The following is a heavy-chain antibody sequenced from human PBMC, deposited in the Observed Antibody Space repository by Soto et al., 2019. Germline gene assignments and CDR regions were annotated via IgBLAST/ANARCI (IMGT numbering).Heavy chain of an antibody. D-gene: IGHD3-3*01. Sequence: EVQLLESGGGLVQPGGYLRLSCAASGITFSSYAMTWVRQAPGKGLELVSAISGSGGSTYYADSVKGRLTISRDNSKNTVYLQMNSLRAEDTAVYYCAKETYDFWSGYFDYWGQGTLVTVSS. CDR1: GITFSSYA. J-gene: IGHJ4*02. CDR3: AKETYDFWSGYFDY. CDR2: ISGSGGST. V-gene: IGHV3-23*01.